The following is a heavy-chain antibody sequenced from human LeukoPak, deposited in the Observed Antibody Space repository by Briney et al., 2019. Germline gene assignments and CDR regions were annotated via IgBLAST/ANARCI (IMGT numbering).Heavy chain of an antibody. Sequence: GGSLRLSCAASGFTFSSYAMSWVRQAPGKGLEWVSAISGGGGSTYHADSVKGRFTISRDNSKNTLYVQMNSLRAEDTAVYYCAKSQFGGVFDGFDIWGQGTMVTVSS. D-gene: IGHD3-16*01. J-gene: IGHJ3*02. CDR1: GFTFSSYA. V-gene: IGHV3-23*01. CDR2: ISGGGGST. CDR3: AKSQFGGVFDGFDI.